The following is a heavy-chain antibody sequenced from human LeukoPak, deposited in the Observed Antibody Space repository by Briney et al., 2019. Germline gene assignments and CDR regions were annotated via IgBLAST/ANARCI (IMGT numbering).Heavy chain of an antibody. V-gene: IGHV3-33*06. CDR2: IWYDGSNK. J-gene: IGHJ4*02. D-gene: IGHD1-1*01. CDR1: GFTFSSYG. Sequence: GGSLRLSCAASGFTFSSYGVHWVRQAPGKGLEWVAVIWYDGSNKYYADSVKGRFTISRDNSKNTLYLQMNSLRAEDTAVYYCAKERSGFNFDYWGQGTLVTVSS. CDR3: AKERSGFNFDY.